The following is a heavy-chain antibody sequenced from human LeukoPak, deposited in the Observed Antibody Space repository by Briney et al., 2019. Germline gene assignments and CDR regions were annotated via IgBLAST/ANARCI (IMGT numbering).Heavy chain of an antibody. D-gene: IGHD1-26*01. J-gene: IGHJ4*02. CDR1: GGSISSSSYY. Sequence: SGTLSLTCTVSGGSISSSSYYWGWIRQPPGKGLEWIGSIYYSGSTYYNPSLKSRVTISVDTSKNQFSLKLSSVTAADTAVYYCASLSGSYGYWGQGTLVTVSS. CDR2: IYYSGST. CDR3: ASLSGSYGY. V-gene: IGHV4-39*01.